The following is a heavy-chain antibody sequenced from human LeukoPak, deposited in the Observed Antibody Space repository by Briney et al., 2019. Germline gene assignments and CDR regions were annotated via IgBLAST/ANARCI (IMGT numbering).Heavy chain of an antibody. CDR2: IYTSGST. D-gene: IGHD3-3*01. CDR3: AREGYDSL. CDR1: GGSISSGNYY. V-gene: IGHV4-61*09. Sequence: SETLSLTCTVSGGSISSGNYYWSWIRQPAGKGLEWIGHIYTSGSTNYNPSLKSRVTISVDTSKNQFSLKLSSVTAADTAVYYCAREGYDSLWGQGTLVTVSS. J-gene: IGHJ4*02.